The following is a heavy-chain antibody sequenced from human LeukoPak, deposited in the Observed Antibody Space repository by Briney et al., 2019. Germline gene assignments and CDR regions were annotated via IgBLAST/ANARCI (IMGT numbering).Heavy chain of an antibody. D-gene: IGHD2-2*01. CDR3: ARHEGYCSSTSCTGWGYYFDY. CDR2: IYPVDSDT. V-gene: IGHV5-51*01. CDR1: GYIFTSYC. Sequence: GESLKISCKGSGYIFTSYCIGWGRQMPGKGLEWMGIIYPVDSDTRYSPSFQGQVTISADKSISTAYLQWSSLKASDTAMYYCARHEGYCSSTSCTGWGYYFDYWGQGTLVTVSS. J-gene: IGHJ4*02.